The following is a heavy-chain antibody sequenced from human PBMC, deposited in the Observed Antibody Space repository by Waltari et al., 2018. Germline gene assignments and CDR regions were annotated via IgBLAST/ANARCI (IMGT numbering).Heavy chain of an antibody. CDR2: IYSGGST. J-gene: IGHJ4*02. CDR1: GFTVSSNY. Sequence: EVQLVESGGGLIKPGVSLRLSCAASGFTVSSNYMSWVRQAPGKGLEWVSVIYSGGSTYYADSVKGRFTISRDNSKNTLYLQMNSLRAEDTAVYYCARESIAARLPNYYFDYWGQGALVTVSS. D-gene: IGHD6-6*01. V-gene: IGHV3-53*01. CDR3: ARESIAARLPNYYFDY.